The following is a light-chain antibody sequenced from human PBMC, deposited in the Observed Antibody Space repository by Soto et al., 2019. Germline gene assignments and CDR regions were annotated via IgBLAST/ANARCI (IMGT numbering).Light chain of an antibody. CDR2: TNT. J-gene: IGLJ1*01. Sequence: VLTQPPSASGTPGQRVTISCSGSRSNIGSNTVSWYRQVPGTAPKLLIYTNTQRPSGVPDRFSGSKSGTSASLAISGLQSEDEADYYCAAWDASLNGYVFGPGTKVTVL. CDR1: RSNIGSNT. CDR3: AAWDASLNGYV. V-gene: IGLV1-44*01.